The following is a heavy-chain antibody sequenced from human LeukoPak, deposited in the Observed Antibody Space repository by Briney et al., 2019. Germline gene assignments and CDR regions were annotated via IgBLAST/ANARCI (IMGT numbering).Heavy chain of an antibody. CDR3: ARDRSSSWYYFDS. CDR2: FDSEDGKT. Sequence: ASVKVSCKVSGALLIELSIHWVRQSPGKGLEWMGGFDSEDGKTKAAQKFHDRVSLTEDTSLATAYMELSSLRSEDTAVYYCARDRSSSWYYFDSWGQGTLVTVSS. J-gene: IGHJ4*02. V-gene: IGHV1-24*01. D-gene: IGHD6-13*01. CDR1: GALLIELS.